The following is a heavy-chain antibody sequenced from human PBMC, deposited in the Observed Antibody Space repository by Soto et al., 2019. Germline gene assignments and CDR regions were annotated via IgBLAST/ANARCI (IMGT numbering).Heavy chain of an antibody. CDR1: GGTFSSYT. J-gene: IGHJ4*02. V-gene: IGHV1-69*02. CDR2: IIPILGIA. Sequence: QVQLVQSGAEVKKPGSSVKVSCKASGGTFSSYTISWVRQAPGQGLEWMGRIIPILGIANYAQKFQGRVTITADKSTSTAYMELSSLRSEDTAVYYCARAHSNYDYYLDYWGQGTLVTVSS. CDR3: ARAHSNYDYYLDY. D-gene: IGHD4-4*01.